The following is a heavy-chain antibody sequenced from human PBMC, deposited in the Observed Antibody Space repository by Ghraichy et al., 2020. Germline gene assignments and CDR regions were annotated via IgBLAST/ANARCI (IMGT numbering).Heavy chain of an antibody. CDR1: GFTFSSYA. CDR2: ISGSGGST. D-gene: IGHD6-6*01. J-gene: IGHJ3*02. Sequence: GGSLRLSCAASGFTFSSYAMSWVRQAPGKGLEWVSAISGSGGSTYSADSVKGRFTISRDNSKNTLYRQMNSLRAEDTAAYFGWKDLGWGIAARRVVLGAFDIWGQGTMVTVSA. CDR3: WKDLGWGIAARRVVLGAFDI. V-gene: IGHV3-23*01.